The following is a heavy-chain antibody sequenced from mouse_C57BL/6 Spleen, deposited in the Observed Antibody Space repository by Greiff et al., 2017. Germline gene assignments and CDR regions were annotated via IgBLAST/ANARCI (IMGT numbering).Heavy chain of an antibody. J-gene: IGHJ2*01. CDR3: AKTTYPQGYFDY. D-gene: IGHD5-1*01. Sequence: QVQLQQPGTELVKPGASVKLSCKASGYTFTSYWMHWVKPRPGQGLEWIGNINPSNGGTNYNEKFKSKATLTVDKSSSTAYMQLSSLTSEDSAVYYCAKTTYPQGYFDYWGQGTTLTVSS. CDR2: INPSNGGT. V-gene: IGHV1-53*01. CDR1: GYTFTSYW.